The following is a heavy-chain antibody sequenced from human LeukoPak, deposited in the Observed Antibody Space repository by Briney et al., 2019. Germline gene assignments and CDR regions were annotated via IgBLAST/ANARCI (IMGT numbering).Heavy chain of an antibody. D-gene: IGHD4-23*01. CDR2: ISGSGGST. V-gene: IGHV3-23*01. CDR1: GLTFSSYA. CDR3: AKRMASSGKGAFED. Sequence: TGGSLRLSCEASGLTFSSYAMHWVRQAPGKGLEWVSSISGSGGSTYYADSAQGRCTISRDNSKNTLYLQMNSLRAEDTAVYYCAKRMASSGKGAFEDWGQGTLVIVSS. J-gene: IGHJ4*02.